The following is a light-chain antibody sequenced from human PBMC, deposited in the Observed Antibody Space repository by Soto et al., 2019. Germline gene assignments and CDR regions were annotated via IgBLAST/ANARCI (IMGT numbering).Light chain of an antibody. J-gene: IGLJ2*01. Sequence: ALTQPPSASGSPGQSVTISCTGTSSDVGGYNFVSWYQQHPGKAPKLMIYEVSERPSGVPDRFSGSKSGNAASLTVSGLQAEDEADYYCSSYAASRTLIFGGGTKLTVL. CDR1: SSDVGGYNF. CDR3: SSYAASRTLI. V-gene: IGLV2-8*01. CDR2: EVS.